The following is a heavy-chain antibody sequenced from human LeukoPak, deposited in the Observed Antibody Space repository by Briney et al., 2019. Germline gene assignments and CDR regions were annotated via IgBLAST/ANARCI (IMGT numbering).Heavy chain of an antibody. Sequence: GGSLRLFCAASGFTFSSYALSWVRQAPGKGLEWVSAFRGSGGSTYYADYVKGRFTISRDNSKNTLYLQMNSLRAEDTAVYYCAKVSHGYYDSSGYYPDYWGQGTLVTVSS. V-gene: IGHV3-23*01. CDR1: GFTFSSYA. CDR2: FRGSGGST. CDR3: AKVSHGYYDSSGYYPDY. J-gene: IGHJ4*02. D-gene: IGHD3-22*01.